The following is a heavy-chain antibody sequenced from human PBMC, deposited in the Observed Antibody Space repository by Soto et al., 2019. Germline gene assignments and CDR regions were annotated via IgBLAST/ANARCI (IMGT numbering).Heavy chain of an antibody. Sequence: SETLSLTCTSSGGSISSGDYYLSRLRPPPGKGLEWIGYIYYSGSTNYNPSLKSRVTISVDTSASTAYMELSSLRSEDTAVYYCASCPQNCITSSPCCLFFDYWGQGTLVTVSS. V-gene: IGHV4-30-4*02. D-gene: IGHD3-10*01. CDR2: IYYSGST. CDR1: GGSISSGDYY. J-gene: IGHJ4*02. CDR3: ASCPQNCITSSPCCLFFDY.